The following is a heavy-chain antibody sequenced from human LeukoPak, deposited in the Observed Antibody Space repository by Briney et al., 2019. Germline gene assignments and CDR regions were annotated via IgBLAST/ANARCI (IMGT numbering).Heavy chain of an antibody. J-gene: IGHJ4*02. CDR1: GGTFSNYA. CDR2: IIPLFGTA. V-gene: IGHV1-69*13. Sequence: ASVKVSCKASGGTFSNYAINWVRQAPGPGLEWMGGIIPLFGTANYAQKFQGRVTITADESTSTVYMELKSLKSEDTAVYYCARGWDYDSGGRPTAYVYWGQGTLVTVSS. D-gene: IGHD3-22*01. CDR3: ARGWDYDSGGRPTAYVY.